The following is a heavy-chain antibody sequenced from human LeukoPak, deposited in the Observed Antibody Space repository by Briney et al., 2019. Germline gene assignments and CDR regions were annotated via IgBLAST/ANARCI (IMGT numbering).Heavy chain of an antibody. D-gene: IGHD1-26*01. Sequence: SVKVSCKASGGTFSSYTISWVRQAPGQGLEWMGRIIPILGIANYAQKFQGRVTITADKSTSTAYMELSSLRSEDTAVYYCARDPLSPIVGATEVVGFDPWGQGTLVTVSS. J-gene: IGHJ5*02. CDR1: GGTFSSYT. CDR2: IIPILGIA. V-gene: IGHV1-69*04. CDR3: ARDPLSPIVGATEVVGFDP.